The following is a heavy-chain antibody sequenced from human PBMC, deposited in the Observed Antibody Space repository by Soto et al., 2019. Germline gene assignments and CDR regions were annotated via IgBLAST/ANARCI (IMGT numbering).Heavy chain of an antibody. CDR2: ISSSGGST. V-gene: IGHV3-23*01. J-gene: IGHJ4*02. Sequence: PGGSLRLSCAASGFTFSSYAMSWVRQAPGKGLEWVSAISSSGGSTYYADSVKGRFTISRDNSKNTLYLQMNSLRAEDTAVYYCAKDRDYGDFPRRFDYWGQGTLVTVSS. CDR1: GFTFSSYA. CDR3: AKDRDYGDFPRRFDY. D-gene: IGHD4-17*01.